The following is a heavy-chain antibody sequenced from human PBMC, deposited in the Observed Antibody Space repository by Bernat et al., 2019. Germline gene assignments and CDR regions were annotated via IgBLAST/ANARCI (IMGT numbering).Heavy chain of an antibody. J-gene: IGHJ4*02. CDR3: ARDIGRLGSGWYGGNY. D-gene: IGHD6-19*01. CDR2: ISYDGSNK. V-gene: IGHV3-30*01. CDR1: GFTFSSYA. Sequence: QVQLVESGGGVVQPGRSLRLSCAASGFTFSSYAMHWVRQAPGKGLEWMAVISYDGSNKYYADSVKGRFTISRDNSKNTLYLQMNSLRAEDTAVYYCARDIGRLGSGWYGGNYWGQGTLVTVSS.